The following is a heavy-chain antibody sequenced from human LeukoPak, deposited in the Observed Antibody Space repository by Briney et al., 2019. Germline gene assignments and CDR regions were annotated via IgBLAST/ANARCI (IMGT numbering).Heavy chain of an antibody. CDR3: ARGGDSKHLVN. Sequence: KPSETLSLTCTVSGGSISSYYWRWIRQPPGKGLEWIGYIYYSGSTNYHPSLKSRVTISVDTSKNQFSLNLSSVTAADTAVYYGARGGDSKHLVNWGQGTLVTVSS. CDR1: GGSISSYY. V-gene: IGHV4-59*01. CDR2: IYYSGST. J-gene: IGHJ4*02. D-gene: IGHD3-3*02.